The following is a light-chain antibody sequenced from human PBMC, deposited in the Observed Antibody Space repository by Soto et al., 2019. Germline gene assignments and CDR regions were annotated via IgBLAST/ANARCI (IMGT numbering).Light chain of an antibody. J-gene: IGKJ1*01. V-gene: IGKV2-24*01. CDR3: SQATQFPHT. Sequence: DIVMPQTPLSSPVTLGQPASISCRSSQSLVHSDGNTDLSWLQQRPGQPPRLLIYKIANRFSGVPDISTDSAAGTDFTQISSRVEAEDVGFYYWSQATQFPHTFGQGTKVEIK. CDR2: KIA. CDR1: QSLVHSDGNTD.